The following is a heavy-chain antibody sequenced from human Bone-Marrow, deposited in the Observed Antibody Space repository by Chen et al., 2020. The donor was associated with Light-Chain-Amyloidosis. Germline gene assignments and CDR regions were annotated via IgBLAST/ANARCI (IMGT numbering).Heavy chain of an antibody. D-gene: IGHD3-16*01. CDR2: ISRSGRTI. CDR1: GFTFSDYH. Sequence: QVQLVESGGGLVKPGGSLRLSCAASGFTFSDYHMSWIRQAPGKGLEWVSHISRSGRTIYYADSVQGRFTISRDNTKYSLFLQMNGLRAEDTAVYYCARPDSWGYYDGMDVWGQGTTVTVS. J-gene: IGHJ6*02. CDR3: ARPDSWGYYDGMDV. V-gene: IGHV3-11*01.